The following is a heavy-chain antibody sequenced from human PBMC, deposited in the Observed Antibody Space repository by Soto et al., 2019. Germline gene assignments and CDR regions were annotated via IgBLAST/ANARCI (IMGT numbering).Heavy chain of an antibody. Sequence: GESLRLSCAASGFTFSSYAMHWVRQAPGKGLEWVAVISYDGSNKYYADSVKGRFTISRDNSKNTLYLQMNSLRVEDTAVYDCARGNYDFWSYYYYFDYWGQGTLVT. CDR3: ARGNYDFWSYYYYFDY. V-gene: IGHV3-30-3*01. J-gene: IGHJ4*02. D-gene: IGHD3-3*01. CDR2: ISYDGSNK. CDR1: GFTFSSYA.